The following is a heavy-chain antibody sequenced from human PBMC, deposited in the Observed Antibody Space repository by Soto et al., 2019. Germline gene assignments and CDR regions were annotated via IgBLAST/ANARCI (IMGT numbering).Heavy chain of an antibody. J-gene: IGHJ5*02. CDR2: IYYSGGT. D-gene: IGHD3-3*01. Sequence: SETLTLTCSVSGGSVISGGYYWSWIRQRPGKGLEWIGYIYYSGGTNYNPSLKSRVTISVDTSKNQFSLKLSSVTAADTAVYYCARLRFLEWLVNWFDPWGQATLVTVSS. CDR1: GGSVISGGYY. CDR3: ARLRFLEWLVNWFDP. V-gene: IGHV4-61*08.